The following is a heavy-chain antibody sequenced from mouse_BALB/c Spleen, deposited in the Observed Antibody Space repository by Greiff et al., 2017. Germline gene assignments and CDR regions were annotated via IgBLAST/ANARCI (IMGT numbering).Heavy chain of an antibody. Sequence: QVQLKESGPGLVAPSQSLSITCTVSGFSLTSYGVHWVRQSPGKGLEWLGVIWSGGSTDYNAAFISRLSISKDNSKSQVFFKMNSLQANDTAIYYCARKGAYDYDVFAYWGQGTLVTVSA. CDR2: IWSGGST. J-gene: IGHJ3*01. CDR3: ARKGAYDYDVFAY. D-gene: IGHD2-4*01. V-gene: IGHV2-2*02. CDR1: GFSLTSYG.